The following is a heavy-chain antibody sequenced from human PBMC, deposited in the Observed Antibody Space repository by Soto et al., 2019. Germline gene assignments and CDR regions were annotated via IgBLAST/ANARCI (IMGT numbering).Heavy chain of an antibody. CDR2: IGSDGTTL. D-gene: IGHD3-9*01. CDR3: ARDKGLRYFDWAFDS. J-gene: IGHJ4*02. CDR1: GFSFSSNG. Sequence: QVQLVESGGGVVQPGRSLRLSCSASGFSFSSNGMHWVRQAPGKGLAWVAFIGSDGTTLDYADSVKGRFTVSRDNAEDTLQLKMNTLRGEDTALDYCARDKGLRYFDWAFDSGGQGTLVNVSS. V-gene: IGHV3-33*01.